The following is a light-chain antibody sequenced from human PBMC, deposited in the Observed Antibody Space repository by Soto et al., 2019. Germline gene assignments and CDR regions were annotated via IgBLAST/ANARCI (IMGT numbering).Light chain of an antibody. Sequence: EVLMTQSPATLSVSPGERATLSCRASQSVSSDLAWYQQKPGQAPRLLIYGASTRATGVQARFSGGGSGTEFTLTISSLQSEDFAVYYCQHYNNWPPRTFGQGTKVEIK. CDR2: GAS. CDR1: QSVSSD. V-gene: IGKV3-15*01. CDR3: QHYNNWPPRT. J-gene: IGKJ1*01.